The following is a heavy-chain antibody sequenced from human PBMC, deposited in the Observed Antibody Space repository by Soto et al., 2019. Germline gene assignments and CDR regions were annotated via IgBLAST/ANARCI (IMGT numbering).Heavy chain of an antibody. J-gene: IGHJ6*02. CDR3: ARHSRSYSIVYYYGMDV. Sequence: GESLKISCKGSGYSFTSYWIGWVRQMPGKGLEWMGIIYPGDSDTRYSPSFQGQVTISADKSISTAYLQWSSLKASDTAMYYCARHSRSYSIVYYYGMDVWGQGTTVTVSS. CDR2: IYPGDSDT. D-gene: IGHD1-26*01. V-gene: IGHV5-51*01. CDR1: GYSFTSYW.